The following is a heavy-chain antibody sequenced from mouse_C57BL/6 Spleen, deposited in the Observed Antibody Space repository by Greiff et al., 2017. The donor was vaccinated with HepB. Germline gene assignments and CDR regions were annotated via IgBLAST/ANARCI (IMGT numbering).Heavy chain of an antibody. J-gene: IGHJ4*01. CDR3: ASPLVGRGAMDY. Sequence: VQLQQPGAELVKPGASVKMSCKASGYTFTSYWITWVKQRPGQGLEWIGDIYPGSGSTNYNEKFKSKATLTVDTSSSTAYMQLSSLTSEDSAVYYCASPLVGRGAMDYWGQGTSVTVSS. CDR2: IYPGSGST. CDR1: GYTFTSYW. D-gene: IGHD2-10*02. V-gene: IGHV1-55*01.